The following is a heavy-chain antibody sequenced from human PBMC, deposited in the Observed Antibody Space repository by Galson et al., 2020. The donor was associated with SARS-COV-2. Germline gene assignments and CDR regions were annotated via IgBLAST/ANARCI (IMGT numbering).Heavy chain of an antibody. V-gene: IGHV3-7*01. CDR3: ARETMVRGVIYYFYGLEV. Sequence: TGGSLRLSCAASGFRLSNYWLSWVRQAPGKGLEWVANIKHDGSEKYYVDSVKGRFTISRDNAKDSLYLQMHSLGAEDTGVYYCARETMVRGVIYYFYGLEVWGQGTTVTVSS. CDR1: GFRLSNYW. D-gene: IGHD3-10*01. CDR2: IKHDGSEK. J-gene: IGHJ6*02.